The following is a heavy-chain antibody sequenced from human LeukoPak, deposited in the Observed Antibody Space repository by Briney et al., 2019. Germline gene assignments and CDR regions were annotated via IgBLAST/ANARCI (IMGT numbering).Heavy chain of an antibody. J-gene: IGHJ4*02. Sequence: GGSLRLSCAASGFTVSSNYMSWDRQAPGKGLEWVSVIYSGGSTYYADSVKGRFTISRDNSKNTLYLQMNSLRAEDTAVYYCARVVDGDYGGGICYFDYWGQGTLVTVSS. V-gene: IGHV3-53*01. D-gene: IGHD4-17*01. CDR3: ARVVDGDYGGGICYFDY. CDR1: GFTVSSNY. CDR2: IYSGGST.